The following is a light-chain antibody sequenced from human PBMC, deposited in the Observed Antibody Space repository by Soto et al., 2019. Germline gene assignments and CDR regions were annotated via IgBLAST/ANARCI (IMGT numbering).Light chain of an antibody. CDR1: QGISSF. CDR3: QQLNGYPLT. V-gene: IGKV1-9*01. Sequence: DIQLTQSPSFLSASVGDRVTITCRASQGISSFLAWYQQKPGKAPNLLIYTASTLQSGVPSRFSGSGSGTEFPLTISSLQPEDFATYYCQQLNGYPLTFGGGTKVEIK. J-gene: IGKJ4*01. CDR2: TAS.